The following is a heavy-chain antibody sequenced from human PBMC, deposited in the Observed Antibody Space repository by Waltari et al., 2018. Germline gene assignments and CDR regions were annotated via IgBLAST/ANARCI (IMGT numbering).Heavy chain of an antibody. CDR1: GGSISSYY. D-gene: IGHD3-3*01. CDR3: ARENKYYDFWSGYYHYYMDV. Sequence: QVQLQESDPGLVKPSETLSLTCTVSGGSISSYYWSWIRQPAGKGLEWIGRIYTSGSTNYNPSLKSRVTMSVDTSKNQFSLKLSSVTAADTAVYYCARENKYYDFWSGYYHYYMDVWGKGTTVTISS. CDR2: IYTSGST. J-gene: IGHJ6*03. V-gene: IGHV4-4*07.